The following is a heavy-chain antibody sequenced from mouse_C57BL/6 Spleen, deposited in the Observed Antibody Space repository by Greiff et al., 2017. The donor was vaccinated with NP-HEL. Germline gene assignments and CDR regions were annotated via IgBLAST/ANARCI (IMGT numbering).Heavy chain of an antibody. D-gene: IGHD2-4*01. J-gene: IGHJ2*01. CDR3: AREEGFYDYGDFDY. V-gene: IGHV1-53*01. CDR2: INPSNGGT. CDR1: GYTFTSYW. Sequence: VQLQQSGTELVKPGASVKLSCKASGYTFTSYWMHWVKQRPGQGLEWIGNINPSNGGTNYNEKFKSKATLTVDKSSSTVYMQLSSLTSEDSAVYYCAREEGFYDYGDFDYWGQGTTLTVSS.